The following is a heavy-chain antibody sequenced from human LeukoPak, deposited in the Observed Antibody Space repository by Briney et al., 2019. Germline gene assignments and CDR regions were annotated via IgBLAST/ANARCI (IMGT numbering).Heavy chain of an antibody. Sequence: PSETLSLTCAVSDYSISSGNYWGWIRQPPGKGLEWIGSVYHSGSTHYSPSLKSRVTISVDTSKNHFSLRLCSVTAADTAVYYCARNDSSGYFDYWGQGTLVTVSS. CDR3: ARNDSSGYFDY. CDR1: DYSISSGNY. CDR2: VYHSGST. D-gene: IGHD3-22*01. V-gene: IGHV4-38-2*01. J-gene: IGHJ4*02.